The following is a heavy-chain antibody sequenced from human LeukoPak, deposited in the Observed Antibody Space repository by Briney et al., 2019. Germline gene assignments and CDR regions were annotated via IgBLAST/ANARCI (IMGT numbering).Heavy chain of an antibody. D-gene: IGHD1-1*01. V-gene: IGHV3-64D*09. CDR3: VKITSVTGGDC. CDR2: ISSNGGSS. Sequence: GGSLRLSCSASGFTLSAYAMYWVRQAPGKGLEYVSGISSNGGSSFYADSVKGRFTISRHNSKNTLYLQMSSLRAEDTAVYYCVKITSVTGGDCWGQGTRLTVSS. CDR1: GFTLSAYA. J-gene: IGHJ4*02.